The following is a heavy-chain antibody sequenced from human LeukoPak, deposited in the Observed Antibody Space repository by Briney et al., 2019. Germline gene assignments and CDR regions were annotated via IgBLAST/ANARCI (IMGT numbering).Heavy chain of an antibody. D-gene: IGHD4-17*01. CDR1: GFTFSSYG. CDR3: ARGGLMTTVTTF. V-gene: IGHV3-30*03. J-gene: IGHJ4*02. CDR2: ISYDGSNK. Sequence: PGGSLRLSCAASGFTFSSYGMHWVRQAPGKGLEWVAVISYDGSNKYYADSVKGRFTISRDNVENSLYLQMNSLRAEDTAVYYCARGGLMTTVTTFWGQGTLVTVSS.